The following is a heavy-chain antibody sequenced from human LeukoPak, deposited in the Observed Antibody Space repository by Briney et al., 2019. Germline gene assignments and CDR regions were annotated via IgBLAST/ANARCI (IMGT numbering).Heavy chain of an antibody. CDR1: GFTFSTYG. J-gene: IGHJ4*02. CDR2: IRYDGSNK. Sequence: GGSLRLSGAASGFTFSTYGMHWVRQAPGKGLEWVAFIRYDGSNKYYADSVEGRFTISRDNSKNALYLQMNSLGGDDTAVYYCAKMVSARHNFDYWGQGTLVTVSS. CDR3: AKMVSARHNFDY. D-gene: IGHD6-6*01. V-gene: IGHV3-30*02.